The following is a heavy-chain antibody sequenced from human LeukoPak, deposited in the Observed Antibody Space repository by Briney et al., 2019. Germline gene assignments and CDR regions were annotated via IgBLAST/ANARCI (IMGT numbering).Heavy chain of an antibody. J-gene: IGHJ6*02. V-gene: IGHV3-23*01. CDR2: ISASGVSA. Sequence: GGSLKLSCAASGITFTNYAMNWVRQAPGKGLEWVSAISASGVSAYYADSAKGRFTFSRDNSKNTLYLQMNSLRAEATAVYFCAKASRDIPVVPGTRGFHYYGLDVWGQGPPVTVSS. D-gene: IGHD2-2*01. CDR3: AKASRDIPVVPGTRGFHYYGLDV. CDR1: GITFTNYA.